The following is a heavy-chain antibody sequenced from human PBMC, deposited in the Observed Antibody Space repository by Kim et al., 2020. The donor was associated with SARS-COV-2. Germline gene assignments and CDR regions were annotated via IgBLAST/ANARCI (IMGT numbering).Heavy chain of an antibody. J-gene: IGHJ6*02. CDR3: ARVGGDPLLYYYYGMDV. Sequence: KGRFTIARDNSKNTLYLQMNSLRAEDTAVYYCARVGGDPLLYYYYGMDVWGHGTTVTVSS. V-gene: IGHV3-30*01. D-gene: IGHD2-21*01.